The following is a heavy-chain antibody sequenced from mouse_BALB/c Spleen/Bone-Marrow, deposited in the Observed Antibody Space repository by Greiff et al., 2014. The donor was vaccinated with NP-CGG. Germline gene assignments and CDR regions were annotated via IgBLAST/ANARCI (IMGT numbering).Heavy chain of an antibody. V-gene: IGHV1-18*01. D-gene: IGHD1-1*01. CDR2: INPYNDVT. CDR1: GYSFTGYT. CDR3: ATLYDSYAMDY. J-gene: IGHJ4*01. Sequence: EVQLQQSGPELVKPGASMKISCKASGYSFTGYTMNWVKQSHGKNLEWIGLINPYNDVTIYNQKFKGKGTLTVDKSSSTAYMELLSLTSEDSAVYYCATLYDSYAMDYWGQGTSVTVSS.